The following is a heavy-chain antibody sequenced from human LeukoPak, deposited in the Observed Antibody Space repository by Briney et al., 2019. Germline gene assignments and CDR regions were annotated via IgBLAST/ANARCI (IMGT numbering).Heavy chain of an antibody. Sequence: SETLSLTCTVSGGSISSYHWSWIRQPPGKGLECIGYIYYSGSTHYNPSLKSRVTISVDTSKNQFSLKLRSVTAADTAVYYCARMKGDYWGQGTLVTVSS. CDR1: GGSISSYH. CDR2: IYYSGST. CDR3: ARMKGDY. V-gene: IGHV4-59*01. J-gene: IGHJ4*02.